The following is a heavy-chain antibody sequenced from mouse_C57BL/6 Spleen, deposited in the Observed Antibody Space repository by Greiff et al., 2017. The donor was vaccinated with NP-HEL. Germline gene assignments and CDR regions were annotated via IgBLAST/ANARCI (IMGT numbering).Heavy chain of an antibody. V-gene: IGHV1-55*01. Sequence: QVQLQQPGAELVKPGASVKMSCKASGYTFTSYWITWVKQRPGQGLEWIGDIYPGSGSTNYNEKFKSKATLTVDTSSSTAYMQLSSLTSEDSAVYYSARGVTTVDYAMDYWGQGTSVTVSS. CDR1: GYTFTSYW. J-gene: IGHJ4*01. CDR2: IYPGSGST. CDR3: ARGVTTVDYAMDY. D-gene: IGHD1-1*01.